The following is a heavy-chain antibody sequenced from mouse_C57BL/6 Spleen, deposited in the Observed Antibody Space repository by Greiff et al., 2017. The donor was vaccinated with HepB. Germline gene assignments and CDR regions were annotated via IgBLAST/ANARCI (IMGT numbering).Heavy chain of an antibody. Sequence: VQLQQPGAELVRPGTSVKLSCKASGYTFTSYWMHWVKQRPGQGLEWIGVIDPSDSYTNYNQKFKGKATLTVDTSSSTAYMQLSSLTSEDSAVYYCAGQLRLQDAMDYWGQGTSVTVSS. V-gene: IGHV1-59*01. CDR3: AGQLRLQDAMDY. CDR2: IDPSDSYT. J-gene: IGHJ4*01. D-gene: IGHD3-2*02. CDR1: GYTFTSYW.